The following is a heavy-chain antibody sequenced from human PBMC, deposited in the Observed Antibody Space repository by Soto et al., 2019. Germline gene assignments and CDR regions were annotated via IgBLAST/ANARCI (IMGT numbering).Heavy chain of an antibody. CDR3: AKDPTAAGTPYYGMDV. D-gene: IGHD6-13*01. CDR1: GFTFSSYA. Sequence: GGSLRLSCAASGFTFSSYAMSWVRQAPGKGLEWVSAISGSGGSTYYADSVKGRFTISRDNSKNTLYLQMNSLRAEDTAVYYCAKDPTAAGTPYYGMDVWGQGTTVTVS. CDR2: ISGSGGST. J-gene: IGHJ6*02. V-gene: IGHV3-23*01.